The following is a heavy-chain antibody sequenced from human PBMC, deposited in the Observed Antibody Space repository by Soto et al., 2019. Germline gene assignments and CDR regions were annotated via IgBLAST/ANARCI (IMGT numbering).Heavy chain of an antibody. Sequence: QVQLQQWGAGLLKPSETLSLTCAVYGGSFSGYYWTWFRQPPGKGLEWIGEISPSGTTKYNPSLKSRVTISADASKNQFSLKVPSVTAADAAVYYCVTSLWFGTQPEIWGQGALVTVSS. D-gene: IGHD3-10*01. CDR2: ISPSGTT. CDR3: VTSLWFGTQPEI. J-gene: IGHJ4*02. V-gene: IGHV4-34*01. CDR1: GGSFSGYY.